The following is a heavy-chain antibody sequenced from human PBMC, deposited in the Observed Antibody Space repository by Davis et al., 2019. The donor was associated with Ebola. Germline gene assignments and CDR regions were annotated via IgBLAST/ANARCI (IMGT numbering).Heavy chain of an antibody. D-gene: IGHD1-26*01. Sequence: ASVKVSCKASGYTFTNYGISWVRQAPGQGLEWMGWISAYSGNTNYAQKLQGRVTMTTDTSTSTAYMDLRSLRSDDTAVYYCVIHDPRVGNLDYWGQGTLVAVSS. J-gene: IGHJ4*02. CDR3: VIHDPRVGNLDY. CDR1: GYTFTNYG. CDR2: ISAYSGNT. V-gene: IGHV1-18*01.